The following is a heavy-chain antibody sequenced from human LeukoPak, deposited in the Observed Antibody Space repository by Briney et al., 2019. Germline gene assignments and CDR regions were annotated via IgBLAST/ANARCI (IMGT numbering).Heavy chain of an antibody. D-gene: IGHD1-26*01. CDR3: ARDLYSGGYYVGFDY. Sequence: GGSLRLSCAASGFTFRTYGMHWVRQAPGKGLEWVALIWYDGSNEHYADSVKGRFTISRDNSKNTLYLQMNSLRGEDTAVYYCARDLYSGGYYVGFDYWGQGTLVTDSS. V-gene: IGHV3-33*01. CDR2: IWYDGSNE. CDR1: GFTFRTYG. J-gene: IGHJ4*02.